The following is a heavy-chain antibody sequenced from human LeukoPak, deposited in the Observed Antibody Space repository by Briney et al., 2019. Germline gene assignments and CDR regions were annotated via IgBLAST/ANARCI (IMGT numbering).Heavy chain of an antibody. CDR1: GFTFSSYS. CDR3: ARDLYYDSSGYYPEGLFDY. J-gene: IGHJ4*02. CDR2: ISSSSSYI. Sequence: GGSLRLSCAASGFTFSSYSMNWVRQAPGKGLEWVSSISSSSSYIYYADSVKGRFTISRDNAKNSLYLQMNSLRAEDMAVYHCARDLYYDSSGYYPEGLFDYWGQGTLVTVSS. D-gene: IGHD3-22*01. V-gene: IGHV3-21*01.